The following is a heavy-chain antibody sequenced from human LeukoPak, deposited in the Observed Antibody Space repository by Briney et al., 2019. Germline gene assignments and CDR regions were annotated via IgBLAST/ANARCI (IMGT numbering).Heavy chain of an antibody. CDR3: AKDLQGYDADY. CDR1: GFTFSSYA. CDR2: ISGSGGST. D-gene: IGHD5-12*01. Sequence: GGSLRLSCAASGFTFSSYAMSWVRQAPGKGLEWVSAISGSGGSTYYADSVKGRFTISRDNSKNTLYLQMHSLKGVDTAVYYCAKDLQGYDADYWGQGTLVTVSS. V-gene: IGHV3-23*01. J-gene: IGHJ4*02.